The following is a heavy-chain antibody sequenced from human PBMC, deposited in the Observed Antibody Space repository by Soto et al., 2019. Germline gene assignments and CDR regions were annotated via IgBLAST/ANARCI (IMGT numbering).Heavy chain of an antibody. CDR3: ARVRRGYYGSGSYYFDY. J-gene: IGHJ4*02. CDR1: GFTVSYNY. D-gene: IGHD3-10*01. V-gene: IGHV3-53*01. Sequence: EVQLVESGGGLIQPGGSLRLSCAASGFTVSYNYMTWVRQAPGKGLEWVSVIYNGGRTYYAASVKGRFTISRDTSKNTLYLQMNGLRAEDTAVYYCARVRRGYYGSGSYYFDYWGRGTLVTVSS. CDR2: IYNGGRT.